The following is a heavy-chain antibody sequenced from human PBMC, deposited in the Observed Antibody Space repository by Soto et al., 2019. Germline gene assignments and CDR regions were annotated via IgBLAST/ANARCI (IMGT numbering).Heavy chain of an antibody. Sequence: SVKVSCKASGGTFSSYAISWVRQAPGQGLEWMGGIIPIFGTANYAQKFRGRVTITADKSTSTAYMELSSLRSEDTAVYYCARVGVYSSSWSHWGQGTLDTVSS. CDR1: GGTFSSYA. J-gene: IGHJ1*01. CDR3: ARVGVYSSSWSH. CDR2: IIPIFGTA. V-gene: IGHV1-69*06. D-gene: IGHD6-13*01.